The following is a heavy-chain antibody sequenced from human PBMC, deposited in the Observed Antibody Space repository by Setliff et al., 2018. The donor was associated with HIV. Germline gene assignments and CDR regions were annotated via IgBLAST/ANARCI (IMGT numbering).Heavy chain of an antibody. CDR3: AREAYCSSTTCYKEGDRHFDY. CDR2: SRNKANRYTT. J-gene: IGHJ4*02. Sequence: PGGSLRLSCAPSGFTFSDHSMDWVRQAPGKGLERVGRSRNKANRYTTEYAASVKGRFTISRDDSKTSLYLQMNSLKTEDTAVYYCAREAYCSSTTCYKEGDRHFDYWGLGTLVTVSS. V-gene: IGHV3-72*01. D-gene: IGHD2-2*02. CDR1: GFTFSDHS.